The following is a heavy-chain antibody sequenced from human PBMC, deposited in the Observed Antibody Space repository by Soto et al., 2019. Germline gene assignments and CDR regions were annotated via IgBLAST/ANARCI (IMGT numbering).Heavy chain of an antibody. V-gene: IGHV4-30-2*01. D-gene: IGHD5-18*01. Sequence: LSLTFTGVGGSIRRRGYAWGWSRQPPGKGLEWIGYIYHSGSTYYNRSLKSRVTISVDRSKNQFSLKLSSVTAADTAVYYCAREGYSYGLNWFDPWGQGTLVTVSS. CDR1: GGSIRRRGYA. J-gene: IGHJ5*02. CDR2: IYHSGST. CDR3: AREGYSYGLNWFDP.